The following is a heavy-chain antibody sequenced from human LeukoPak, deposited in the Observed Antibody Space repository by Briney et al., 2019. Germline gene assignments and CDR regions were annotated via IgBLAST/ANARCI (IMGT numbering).Heavy chain of an antibody. J-gene: IGHJ4*02. Sequence: GGSLRLSCAASGFTSSSYWMHWVRQAPGKGLVWVSRINSDGSSTSYADSVKGRFTISRDNAKNTLYLQMNSLRAEDTAVYYCASGPYDSSGLDYWGQGTLVTVSS. D-gene: IGHD3-22*01. CDR2: INSDGSST. CDR3: ASGPYDSSGLDY. CDR1: GFTSSSYW. V-gene: IGHV3-74*01.